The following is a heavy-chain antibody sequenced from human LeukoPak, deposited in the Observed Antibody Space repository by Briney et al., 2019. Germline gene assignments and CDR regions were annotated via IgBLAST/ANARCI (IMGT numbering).Heavy chain of an antibody. CDR1: GGSFSGYY. D-gene: IGHD6-13*01. CDR2: INHSGST. V-gene: IGHV4-34*01. CDR3: HMAAAGTHGFDY. Sequence: SETLSLTCAVYGGSFSGYYWSWIRQPPGKGLEWIGEINHSGSTNYNPSLKSRVTISVDTSKNQFSLKLSSVTAADTAVYYCHMAAAGTHGFDYWGQGTLVTVSS. J-gene: IGHJ4*02.